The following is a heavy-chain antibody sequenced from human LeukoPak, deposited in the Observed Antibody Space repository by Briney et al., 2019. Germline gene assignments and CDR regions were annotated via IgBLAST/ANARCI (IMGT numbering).Heavy chain of an antibody. J-gene: IGHJ5*02. V-gene: IGHV1-8*01. CDR2: MNPNSGNT. CDR1: GYTFTSYD. CDR3: ARDHSGYSSGWSNWFDP. Sequence: ASVKVSCKASGYTFTSYDINWVRQATGQGLEWMGWMNPNSGNTGYALKFQGRVTLTRDTSISTAYIELSSLRSEDTAVYYCARDHSGYSSGWSNWFDPWGQGTLVTVSS. D-gene: IGHD6-19*01.